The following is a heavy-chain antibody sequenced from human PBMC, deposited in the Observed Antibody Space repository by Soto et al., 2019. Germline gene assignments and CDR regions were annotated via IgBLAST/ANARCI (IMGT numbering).Heavy chain of an antibody. J-gene: IGHJ6*03. V-gene: IGHV6-1*01. CDR3: AGTSSLQWYYMDV. CDR1: GDSVSSNSAA. CDR2: TYYRSRWYN. Sequence: SPTLSLTCAISGDSVSSNSAAWNWIRQSPSRGLEWLGRTYYRSRWYNDYAVSVRSRITVNADTSKNQFSLHLSSVTPEDTAVYSCAGTSSLQWYYMDVWDKGTTVTVSS. D-gene: IGHD1-7*01.